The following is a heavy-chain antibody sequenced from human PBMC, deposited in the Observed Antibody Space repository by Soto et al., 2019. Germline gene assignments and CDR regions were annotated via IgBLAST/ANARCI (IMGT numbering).Heavy chain of an antibody. V-gene: IGHV1-46*01. J-gene: IGHJ3*02. Sequence: GASVKVSCKASGYTFTSYYMHWVRQAPGQGLEWMGIINPSGGSTSYAQKFQGRVTMTRDTSTSTVYMELSSLRSEDTAVYYCAREFARIAVSLKSAFDIWGQGTMVTVSS. CDR2: INPSGGST. CDR3: AREFARIAVSLKSAFDI. CDR1: GYTFTSYY. D-gene: IGHD6-19*01.